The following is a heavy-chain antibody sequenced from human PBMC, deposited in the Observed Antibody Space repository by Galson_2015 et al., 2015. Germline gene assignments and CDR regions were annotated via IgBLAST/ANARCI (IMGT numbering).Heavy chain of an antibody. V-gene: IGHV1-18*01. Sequence: SVKVSCKASGYTFNTYLVNWVRQAPGQGLEWMGWISGYNGNTDYEQKFQGRVTMSTDKSTNIAYMELRSLRPDDTAVYYCARLVDYHDESGYYYYGDDGGQGTLVTVSS. J-gene: IGHJ4*02. D-gene: IGHD3-22*01. CDR1: GYTFNTYL. CDR3: ARLVDYHDESGYYYYGDD. CDR2: ISGYNGNT.